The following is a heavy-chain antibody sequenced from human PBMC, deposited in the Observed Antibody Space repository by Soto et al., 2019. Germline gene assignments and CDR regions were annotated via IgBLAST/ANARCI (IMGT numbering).Heavy chain of an antibody. V-gene: IGHV4-31*03. D-gene: IGHD6-25*01. J-gene: IGHJ4*02. CDR1: GGSISSGGYY. CDR2: IYYSGST. CDR3: ARPWPPPQTAAVDY. Sequence: QVQLQESGPGLVKPSQTLSLTCTVSGGSISSGGYYWSWIRQHPGKGLEWIGYIYYSGSTYYNPSLKSRVTISVDTSKTHFPLKLSSLTAADTAVYYWARPWPPPQTAAVDYWGQGTLVTVSS.